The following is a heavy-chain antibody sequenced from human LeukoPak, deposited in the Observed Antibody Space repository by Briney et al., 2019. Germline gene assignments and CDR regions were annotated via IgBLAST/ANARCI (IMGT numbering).Heavy chain of an antibody. D-gene: IGHD2-2*01. CDR3: ARVPIVVVPAAILYYFDY. Sequence: GGSLRLSCAASGFTFSSYSMNWVRQAPGKGLEWVSSISSSSSYIYYADSVKGRFTISRDNAKNSLYLQMNSLRAEDTAVYYCARVPIVVVPAAILYYFDYWGQGTLVTVSS. CDR1: GFTFSSYS. J-gene: IGHJ4*02. CDR2: ISSSSSYI. V-gene: IGHV3-21*01.